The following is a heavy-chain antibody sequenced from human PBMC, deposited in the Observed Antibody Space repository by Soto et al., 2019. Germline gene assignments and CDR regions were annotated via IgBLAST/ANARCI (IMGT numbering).Heavy chain of an antibody. CDR1: GFTFSSYA. CDR2: ISYDGSNK. CDR3: ARDGLLGYFDY. Sequence: QVQLVESGGGVVQPGRSLRLSCAASGFTFSSYAMHWVRQAPGKGLEWVAVISYDGSNKYHADSVKGRFTISRDNSKNPLYLQMNSLRAEDTAVYCCARDGLLGYFDYWGQGTLVTVSS. D-gene: IGHD2-15*01. V-gene: IGHV3-30-3*01. J-gene: IGHJ4*02.